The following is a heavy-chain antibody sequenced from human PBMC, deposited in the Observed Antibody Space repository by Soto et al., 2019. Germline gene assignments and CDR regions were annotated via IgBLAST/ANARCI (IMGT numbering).Heavy chain of an antibody. CDR2: IKSKTDGGTT. Sequence: GGSLRLSCAASGFTFSNAWMSWVRQAPGKGLEWVGRIKSKTDGGTTDYAAPVKGRFTISRDDSKNTLYLQMNSLKTEDTAVYYCTTPTTVTTEVVDYWGQGTLVTVSS. CDR3: TTPTTVTTEVVDY. CDR1: GFTFSNAW. V-gene: IGHV3-15*01. D-gene: IGHD4-17*01. J-gene: IGHJ4*02.